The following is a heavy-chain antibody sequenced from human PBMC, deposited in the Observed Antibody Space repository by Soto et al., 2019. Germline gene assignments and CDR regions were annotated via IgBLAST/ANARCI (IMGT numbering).Heavy chain of an antibody. V-gene: IGHV4-38-2*02. J-gene: IGHJ4*02. CDR2: IYHSGTT. CDR1: GYSISNGYY. CDR3: VRDRYSYGSEVAX. D-gene: IGHD5-18*01. Sequence: PSETLSLTCTVSGYSISNGYYWGWIRQSPEKGLEWIGTIYHSGTTYYNPSLKSRVIMSIDTSKNQFSLNLKSVTAADTAVYYCVRDRYSYGSEVAXWGQGTLVTVSX.